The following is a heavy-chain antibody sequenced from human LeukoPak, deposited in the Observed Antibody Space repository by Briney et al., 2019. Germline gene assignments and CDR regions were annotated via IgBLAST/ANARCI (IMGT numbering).Heavy chain of an antibody. V-gene: IGHV1-69*05. CDR3: ARQGYGGNPQGAADY. CDR1: GGTFSSYA. D-gene: IGHD4-23*01. J-gene: IGHJ4*02. CDR2: IIPIFGTA. Sequence: ASVKVSCKASGGTFSSYAISWVRQAPGQGLEWMGGIIPIFGTANYAQKLQGRVTMTTDTSTSTAYMELRSLRSDDTAVYYCARQGYGGNPQGAADYWGQGTLVTVSS.